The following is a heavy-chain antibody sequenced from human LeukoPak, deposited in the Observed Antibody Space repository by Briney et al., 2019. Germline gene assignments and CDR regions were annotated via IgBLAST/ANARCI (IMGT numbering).Heavy chain of an antibody. Sequence: ASEKVSGKASGYTCTSDYMHWVRQATGQWLELMGVTNPSGGSTSYAQKFQGRVTMTRDTSTSTVYMELSSLRSEDTAVYYCARAKWDDYGGNSRYLGFDYWGQGTLVTVSS. CDR2: TNPSGGST. CDR3: ARAKWDDYGGNSRYLGFDY. D-gene: IGHD4-23*01. V-gene: IGHV1-46*01. CDR1: GYTCTSDY. J-gene: IGHJ4*02.